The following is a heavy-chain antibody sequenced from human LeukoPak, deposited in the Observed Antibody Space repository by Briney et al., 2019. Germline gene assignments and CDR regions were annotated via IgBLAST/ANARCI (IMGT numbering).Heavy chain of an antibody. CDR1: GYSFTSYW. CDR2: IYPGDSDT. CDR3: ARPPTDAYDYFDH. V-gene: IGHV5-51*01. Sequence: GESLKISCKGSGYSFTSYWIGWVRQMPGKGLEWMGIIYPGDSDTRYSPSFQGQVTISADKSISTAYLQWSSLKASDTAMYYCARPPTDAYDYFDHWGQGTLVTVSS. D-gene: IGHD5-24*01. J-gene: IGHJ4*02.